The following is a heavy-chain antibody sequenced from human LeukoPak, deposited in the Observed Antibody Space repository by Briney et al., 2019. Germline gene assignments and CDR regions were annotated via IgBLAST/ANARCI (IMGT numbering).Heavy chain of an antibody. CDR1: GGSISSYY. J-gene: IGHJ3*02. Sequence: SETLSLTCTVSGGSISSYYWGWIRQPPGKGLEWIGYIYYSGSTNYNPSLKSRVTISVDTSKNQFSLKLSSVTAADTAVYYCARTPEYCSSTSCPDDAFDIWGQGTMVTVSS. D-gene: IGHD2-2*01. V-gene: IGHV4-59*01. CDR2: IYYSGST. CDR3: ARTPEYCSSTSCPDDAFDI.